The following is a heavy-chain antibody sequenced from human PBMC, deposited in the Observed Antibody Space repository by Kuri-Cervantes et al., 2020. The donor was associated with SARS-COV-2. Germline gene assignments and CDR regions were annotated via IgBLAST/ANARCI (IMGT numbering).Heavy chain of an antibody. CDR1: GFTFDDYA. CDR3: AKDLALNYYYYMDV. J-gene: IGHJ6*03. Sequence: LSLTCAASGFTFDDYAMHWVRQAPGKGLEWVSGISWNSGSIGYADSVKGRFTISRDNAKNSLYLQMNSLRAEDTALYYCAKDLALNYYYYMDVWGKGTTVTVSS. CDR2: ISWNSGSI. V-gene: IGHV3-9*01.